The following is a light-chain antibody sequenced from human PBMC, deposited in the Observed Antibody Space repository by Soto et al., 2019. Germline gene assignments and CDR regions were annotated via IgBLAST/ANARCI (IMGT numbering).Light chain of an antibody. CDR2: AAS. CDR3: QQYYSYPGT. Sequence: AIRMTQSPSSFSASTGDRVTITCRASQGISSYLAWYQQKPGKAPKLLIYAASTLQSGVPSRFSGSGSGTDFTLTIRCLQSEDFATYYCQQYYSYPGTFGQGTKGEIK. V-gene: IGKV1-8*01. CDR1: QGISSY. J-gene: IGKJ1*01.